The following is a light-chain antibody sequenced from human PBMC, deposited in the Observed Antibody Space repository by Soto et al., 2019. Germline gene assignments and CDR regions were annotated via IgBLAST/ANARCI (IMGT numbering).Light chain of an antibody. CDR1: SSTIGSNY. V-gene: IGLV1-51*01. J-gene: IGLJ1*01. CDR3: GTWDSSLSVDV. Sequence: QAVLTQPPSVSAAPGQMITISCSGSSSTIGSNYASWYQQLPGTAPKLLIYENNKRPSGISDRFSGSKSGTSATLGIAGLQTGDEADYYCGTWDSSLSVDVFGTGTKLTVL. CDR2: ENN.